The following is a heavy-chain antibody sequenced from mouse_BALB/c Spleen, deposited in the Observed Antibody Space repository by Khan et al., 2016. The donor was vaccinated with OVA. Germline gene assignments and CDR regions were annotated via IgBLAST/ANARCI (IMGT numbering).Heavy chain of an antibody. J-gene: IGHJ3*01. V-gene: IGHV2-2*02. CDR1: GFSLTNYS. CDR2: IWSAGST. D-gene: IGHD2-4*01. CDR3: ARRGYDYGRGALFAY. Sequence: QVQLKQSGPGLVQPSQSLSITCTVSGFSLTNYSVHWVRQSPGKGPEWLGVIWSAGSTDYNAAFISRLNIRKDNSRSQVFFKLNSLQPNDTAIYYGARRGYDYGRGALFAYWGQGTLVTVSA.